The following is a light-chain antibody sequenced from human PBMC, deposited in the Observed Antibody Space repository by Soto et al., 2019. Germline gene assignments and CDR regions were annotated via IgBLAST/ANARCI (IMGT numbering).Light chain of an antibody. J-gene: IGLJ2*01. Sequence: QSALTQPASVSGSPGQSITISCTGTTSDVGGYNYVSWYQKNPGKAPKLMIYEVSYRPSGASNRFSGSKSGNTASLTISGLQDEDEADYYCSSYTSSSTVLFGGGTKVTVL. CDR2: EVS. CDR3: SSYTSSSTVL. V-gene: IGLV2-14*01. CDR1: TSDVGGYNY.